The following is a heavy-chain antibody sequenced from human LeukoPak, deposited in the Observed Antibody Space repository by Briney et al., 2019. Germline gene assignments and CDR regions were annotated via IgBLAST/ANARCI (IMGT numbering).Heavy chain of an antibody. CDR1: GFTFSSYA. V-gene: IGHV3-30*04. CDR2: ISYDGSNK. CDR3: ARSPFTIFGVVFDY. D-gene: IGHD3-3*01. Sequence: GGSLRLSCAASGFTFSSYAMHWVRQAPGKGLEWVAVISYDGSNKYYADSVKGRFTISRDNSKNTLYLQMNSLRAEDTAVYYCARSPFTIFGVVFDYWGQGTLVTVSS. J-gene: IGHJ4*02.